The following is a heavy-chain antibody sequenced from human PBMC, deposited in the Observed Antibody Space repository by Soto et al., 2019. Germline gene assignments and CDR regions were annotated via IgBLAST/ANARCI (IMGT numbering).Heavy chain of an antibody. J-gene: IGHJ4*02. CDR3: ATTMAPAQFDY. Sequence: ASVKVSCKASGYTFTSYGIIWVRQAPGQGLEWMGWISAYNGNTNYAQKLQGRVTMTTDTSTSTAYMELRSLRSDDTAVYYCATTMAPAQFDYWGQGTLVTVSS. CDR1: GYTFTSYG. V-gene: IGHV1-18*01. D-gene: IGHD3-10*01. CDR2: ISAYNGNT.